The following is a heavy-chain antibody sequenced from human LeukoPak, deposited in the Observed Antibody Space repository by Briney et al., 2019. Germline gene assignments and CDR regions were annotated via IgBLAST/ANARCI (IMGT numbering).Heavy chain of an antibody. J-gene: IGHJ4*02. Sequence: ASVKVSCKASGYTFTGYYMHWVRQAPGQGLEWMGWINPNSGGTNYAQKFQGRVTMTRDTSISTAYMELSRLRSDDTAVYYCARVGVAARPYIFDYWGQGTLATVSS. CDR3: ARVGVAARPYIFDY. CDR1: GYTFTGYY. D-gene: IGHD6-6*01. V-gene: IGHV1-2*02. CDR2: INPNSGGT.